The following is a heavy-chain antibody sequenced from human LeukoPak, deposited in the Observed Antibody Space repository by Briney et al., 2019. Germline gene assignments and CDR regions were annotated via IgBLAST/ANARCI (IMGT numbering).Heavy chain of an antibody. CDR1: GFTFNNYA. V-gene: IGHV3-23*01. D-gene: IGHD5-12*01. Sequence: GGALRLSCAASGFTFNNYAMSWVRQAPGKGLEWVSTISGSGSNTYYADSVKGRFTISRDNSKNTLYLQMNSLRAEDTAVYYCAKSVRGYTYYFDRWGQGTLVTVYS. J-gene: IGHJ4*02. CDR3: AKSVRGYTYYFDR. CDR2: ISGSGSNT.